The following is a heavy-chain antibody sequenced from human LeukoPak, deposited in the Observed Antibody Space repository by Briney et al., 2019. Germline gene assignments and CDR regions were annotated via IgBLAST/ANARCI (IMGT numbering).Heavy chain of an antibody. D-gene: IGHD6-13*01. Sequence: SETLSLTCTVSGGSISSYYWSWIRQPPGKGLEWIGYIYYSGSTNYNPSLKSRVTISVDTSKNQFSLKLSSVTAADTAVYYCARHPYSSSSIDYWGQGTPVTVSS. V-gene: IGHV4-59*08. CDR3: ARHPYSSSSIDY. J-gene: IGHJ4*02. CDR1: GGSISSYY. CDR2: IYYSGST.